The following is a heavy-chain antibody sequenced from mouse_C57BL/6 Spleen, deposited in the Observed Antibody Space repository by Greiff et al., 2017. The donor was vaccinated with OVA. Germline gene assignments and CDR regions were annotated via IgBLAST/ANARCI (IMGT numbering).Heavy chain of an antibody. CDR2: IRSKSNNYAT. Sequence: DVQLVESGGGLVQPKGSLKLSCAASGFSFNTYAMNWVRQAPGKGLEWVARIRSKSNNYATYYADSVKDRFTISRDDSESMLYLQMNNLKTEDTAMYYCVRQAYYSKGAHAMDYWGQGTSVTVSS. CDR1: GFSFNTYA. J-gene: IGHJ4*01. D-gene: IGHD2-5*01. CDR3: VRQAYYSKGAHAMDY. V-gene: IGHV10-1*01.